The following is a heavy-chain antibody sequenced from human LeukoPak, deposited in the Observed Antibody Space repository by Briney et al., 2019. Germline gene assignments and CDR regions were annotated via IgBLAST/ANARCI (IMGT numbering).Heavy chain of an antibody. Sequence: GGSLRLSCAASGFTFSSYAMHWVRQAPGKGLEYVSAISSNGGSTYYANSVKGRFTISRDNSKNTLYLQMGSLRAEDMAVYYCARVSGSGWYDYWGQGTLVTVSS. CDR1: GFTFSSYA. V-gene: IGHV3-64*01. J-gene: IGHJ4*02. CDR2: ISSNGGST. CDR3: ARVSGSGWYDY. D-gene: IGHD6-19*01.